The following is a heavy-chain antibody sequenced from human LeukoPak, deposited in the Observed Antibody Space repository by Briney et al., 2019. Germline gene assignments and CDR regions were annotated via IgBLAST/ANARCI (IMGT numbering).Heavy chain of an antibody. CDR3: ARGGMATIQGPLDY. CDR1: GGTFSSYA. D-gene: IGHD5-24*01. CDR2: IIPIFGTA. V-gene: IGHV1-69*05. J-gene: IGHJ4*02. Sequence: SVKVSFKASGGTFSSYAISWVRQAPGQGLEWMGRIIPIFGTANYAQKFQGRVTITTDESTSTAYMELSSLRSEDTAVYYCARGGMATIQGPLDYWGQGTLVTVSS.